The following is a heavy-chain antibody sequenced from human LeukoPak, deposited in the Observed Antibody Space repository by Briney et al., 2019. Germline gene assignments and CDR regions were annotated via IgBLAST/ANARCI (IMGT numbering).Heavy chain of an antibody. D-gene: IGHD6-19*01. CDR2: ITGSGDST. J-gene: IGHJ4*02. CDR1: GVSFSSYA. V-gene: IGHV3-23*01. CDR3: AFGPHQQWLLADY. Sequence: GGSLRLSCAVPGVSFSSYAVGWVRQTPGKGLQLVSTITGSGDSTFYADSVNGRFTVSRDNSKNTLYLQMSSLRADDTALYYCAFGPHQQWLLADYWGQGTLVTVSS.